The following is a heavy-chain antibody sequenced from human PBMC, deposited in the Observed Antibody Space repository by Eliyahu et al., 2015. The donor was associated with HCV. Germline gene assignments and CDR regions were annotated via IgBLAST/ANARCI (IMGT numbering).Heavy chain of an antibody. CDR3: VRTHDYGDPRGEYKYFDP. Sequence: EGQLVESGGGLVQPGGXLXLTCAASGFXFXXXEMNWVRQAPGKGLEWISYISATDSTTYYADSVKGRFTISRDNAKKSLSLQLNSLRAEDTGVYYCVRTHDYGDPRGEYKYFDPWGQGTLVTVSS. CDR1: GFXFXXXE. CDR2: ISATDSTT. J-gene: IGHJ5*02. V-gene: IGHV3-48*03. D-gene: IGHD4-17*01.